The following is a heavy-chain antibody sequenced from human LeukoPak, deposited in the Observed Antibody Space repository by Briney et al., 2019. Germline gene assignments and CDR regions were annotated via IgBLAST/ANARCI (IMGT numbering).Heavy chain of an antibody. CDR1: GGTFSSYA. CDR2: IIPMFGTA. J-gene: IGHJ6*04. Sequence: SVKVSCKASGGTFSSYAISWVRQAPGQGLEWMGGIIPMFGTAKYAQKFQGRVTITADESTSTAYMELSSLRSEDTAVYYCAREEVGYCSSTSCQYYYGMDVWGKGTTVTVSS. V-gene: IGHV1-69*01. D-gene: IGHD2-2*01. CDR3: AREEVGYCSSTSCQYYYGMDV.